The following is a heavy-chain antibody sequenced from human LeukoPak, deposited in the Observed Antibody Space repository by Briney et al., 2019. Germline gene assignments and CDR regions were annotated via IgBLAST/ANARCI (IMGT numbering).Heavy chain of an antibody. J-gene: IGHJ4*02. CDR2: ITSEGSST. V-gene: IGHV3-74*01. Sequence: GGSLRLSCAASGFTFSSYWMHWVRQVPGKGLVWVSRITSEGSSTSYADSVKGRFTISRDNAKNTLYLQMNSLRAEDTAVYYCARGSSVGALDWGQGTLVTVSS. D-gene: IGHD1-26*01. CDR1: GFTFSSYW. CDR3: ARGSSVGALD.